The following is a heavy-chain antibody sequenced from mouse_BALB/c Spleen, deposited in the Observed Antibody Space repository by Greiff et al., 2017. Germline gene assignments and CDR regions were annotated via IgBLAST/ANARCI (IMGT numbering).Heavy chain of an antibody. CDR3: ANGYDRAMDY. Sequence: VQGVESGPGLVAPSQSLSITCTVSGFSLTSYGVHWVRQPPGKGLEWLGVIWAGGSTNYNSALMSRLSISKDNSKSQVFLKMNSLQTDDTAMYYCANGYDRAMDYWGQGTSVTVSS. CDR2: IWAGGST. V-gene: IGHV2-9*02. CDR1: GFSLTSYG. D-gene: IGHD2-2*01. J-gene: IGHJ4*01.